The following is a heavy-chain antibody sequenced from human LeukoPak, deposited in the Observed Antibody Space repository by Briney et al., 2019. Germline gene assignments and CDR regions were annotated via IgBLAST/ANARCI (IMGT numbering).Heavy chain of an antibody. CDR2: INHSGST. Sequence: SETLSLTCAVYGGSFSGYYWSWIRQPPGKGLEWIGEINHSGSTNYNPSLKSRVTISVDTSKNQFSLKLSSVTAADTAVHYCARGRGHYDYVWGSSPLDYWGQGTLVTVSS. CDR1: GGSFSGYY. J-gene: IGHJ4*02. CDR3: ARGRGHYDYVWGSSPLDY. V-gene: IGHV4-34*01. D-gene: IGHD3-16*01.